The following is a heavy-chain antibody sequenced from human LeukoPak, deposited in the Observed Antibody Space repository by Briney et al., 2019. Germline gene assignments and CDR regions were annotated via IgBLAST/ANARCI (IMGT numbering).Heavy chain of an antibody. Sequence: AASVKVSCKASGYTFTSYGISWVRQAPGQGLEWMGWISAYNGNTNYAQKLQGRVTMTTDTSTSTAYMELRSLRSDDTAVYYCARDQDIVLMVYAAYFDYWGQETLVTVSS. CDR3: ARDQDIVLMVYAAYFDY. V-gene: IGHV1-18*01. J-gene: IGHJ4*02. D-gene: IGHD2-8*01. CDR1: GYTFTSYG. CDR2: ISAYNGNT.